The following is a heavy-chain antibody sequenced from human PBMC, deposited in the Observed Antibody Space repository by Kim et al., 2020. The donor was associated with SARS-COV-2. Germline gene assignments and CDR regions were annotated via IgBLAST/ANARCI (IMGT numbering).Heavy chain of an antibody. CDR2: ISSSGSTI. J-gene: IGHJ6*02. D-gene: IGHD3-3*01. V-gene: IGHV3-11*01. Sequence: GGSLRLSCAASGFTFSDYYMSWIRQAPGKGLEWVSYISSSGSTIYYADSVKGRFTISRDNAKNSLYLQMNSLRAEDTAVYYCARDERSDTYYDFWSFRAYYFCGMDVWGQGTTVTVSS. CDR1: GFTFSDYY. CDR3: ARDERSDTYYDFWSFRAYYFCGMDV.